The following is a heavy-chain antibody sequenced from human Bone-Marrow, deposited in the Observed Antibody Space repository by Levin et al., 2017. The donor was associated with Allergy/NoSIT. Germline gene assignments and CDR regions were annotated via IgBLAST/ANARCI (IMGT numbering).Heavy chain of an antibody. D-gene: IGHD2-15*01. V-gene: IGHV3-73*01. CDR1: GFTFSGSD. CDR2: IRNKANSYAT. J-gene: IGHJ4*02. Sequence: GGSLRLSCAASGFTFSGSDMHWVRQASGKGLEWVGRIRNKANSYATAYAASVEGRFTISRDDSKNTAYLQMNSLKTEDTAVYYCIRRECSGGRCSPNWGQGTLVTVSS. CDR3: IRRECSGGRCSPN.